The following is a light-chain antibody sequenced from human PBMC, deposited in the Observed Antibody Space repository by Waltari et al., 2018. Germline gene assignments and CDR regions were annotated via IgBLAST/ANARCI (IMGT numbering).Light chain of an antibody. V-gene: IGLV2-14*03. CDR2: DVV. CDR1: SSDVGGYDY. J-gene: IGLJ3*02. Sequence: QSVLTQPASVSGSPGQSITISCTGTSSDVGGYDYVSWYQQSPGKAPKLIIYDVVKRPSGVSTRFSASKSDHTASLTISGLQAEDEGDYYCCSYKRGATWVFGGGTALTVL. CDR3: CSYKRGATWV.